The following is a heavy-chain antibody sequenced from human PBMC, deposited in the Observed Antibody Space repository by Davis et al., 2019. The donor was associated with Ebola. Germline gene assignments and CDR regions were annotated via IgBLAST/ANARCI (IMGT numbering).Heavy chain of an antibody. CDR3: ASGWEPDYYYYYGMDV. D-gene: IGHD1-26*01. J-gene: IGHJ6*02. Sequence: ASVKVSCKASGYTFTGYYMHWVRQAPGQGLEWMGWINPNSGGTNYAQKFQGWVTMTRDTSISTAYMELSRLRSDDTAVYYCASGWEPDYYYYYGMDVWGQGTTVTVSS. CDR1: GYTFTGYY. V-gene: IGHV1-2*04. CDR2: INPNSGGT.